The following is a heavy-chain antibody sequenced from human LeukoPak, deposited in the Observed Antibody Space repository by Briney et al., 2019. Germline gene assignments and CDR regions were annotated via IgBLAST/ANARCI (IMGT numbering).Heavy chain of an antibody. CDR2: IYYSGST. J-gene: IGHJ4*02. CDR1: GGSFSGYY. D-gene: IGHD1-14*01. V-gene: IGHV4-34*09. CDR3: ARDNHRMYYFDY. Sequence: SETLSLTCAVYGGSFSGYYWSWIRQPPGKGLEWIGYIYYSGSTYYNPSLKSRVTISVDTSKSQFSLKLSSVTAADTAVYYRARDNHRMYYFDYWGQRTLVTLSS.